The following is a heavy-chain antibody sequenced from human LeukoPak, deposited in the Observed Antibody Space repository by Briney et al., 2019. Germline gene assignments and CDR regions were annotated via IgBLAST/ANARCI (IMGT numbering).Heavy chain of an antibody. CDR3: ARHGGSWTFDY. CDR2: IDNSGST. D-gene: IGHD6-13*01. Sequence: SETLSLTCSISGGSIGGXYWSWIRQPPGXXXEWIGYIDNSGSTNXXPSFKSRVTMSVDTSRDQFSLQMSSVTAADTAVYYCARHGGSWTFDYWGQGTLVTVSS. V-gene: IGHV4-59*08. CDR1: GGSIGGXY. J-gene: IGHJ4*02.